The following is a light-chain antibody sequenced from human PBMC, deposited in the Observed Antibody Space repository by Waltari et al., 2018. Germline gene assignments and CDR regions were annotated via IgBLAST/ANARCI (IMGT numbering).Light chain of an antibody. CDR2: DVT. Sequence: QPPLTQPASVSGSAGQSITIACTSTSDDIGTYNFVSWYQQYPGKALKLIIYDVTYRPSGISHRFSGSKSGNTASLIISGLQDEDEADYHCSSYTSSGTRVFGTGTTVTVL. CDR3: SSYTSSGTRV. J-gene: IGLJ1*01. V-gene: IGLV2-14*03. CDR1: SDDIGTYNF.